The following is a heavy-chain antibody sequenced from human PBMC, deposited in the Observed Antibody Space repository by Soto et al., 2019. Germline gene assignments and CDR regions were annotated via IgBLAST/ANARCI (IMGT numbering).Heavy chain of an antibody. D-gene: IGHD2-15*01. V-gene: IGHV3-23*01. CDR2: ITGSGGST. Sequence: EVQLLESGGGLVQPGGSLRLSCAASGFAVSTYAMSWVRKTPGKGLEWVSTITGSGGSTYYANAVQGRFTISRDNSRNTLHLQMSSLRAEDTAVYSCASQRPCGGGSCFSLRSFDRWGQGTLVTVSS. J-gene: IGHJ4*02. CDR1: GFAVSTYA. CDR3: ASQRPCGGGSCFSLRSFDR.